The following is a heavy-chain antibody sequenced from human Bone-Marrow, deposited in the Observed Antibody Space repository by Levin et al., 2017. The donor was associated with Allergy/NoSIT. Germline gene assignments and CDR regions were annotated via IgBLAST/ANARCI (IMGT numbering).Heavy chain of an antibody. V-gene: IGHV3-23*01. CDR3: VKDREYCTSTSCRKYYFDY. J-gene: IGHJ4*02. D-gene: IGHD2-2*01. CDR1: GFTFSSSA. CDR2: ILYS. Sequence: LSLTCAASGFTFSSSAMSWVRQAPGKGLEWVSTILYSESVKGRFTISRDNSKNTLYLQMNSLRAEDTAIYYCVKDREYCTSTSCRKYYFDYWGQGTLVTVSS.